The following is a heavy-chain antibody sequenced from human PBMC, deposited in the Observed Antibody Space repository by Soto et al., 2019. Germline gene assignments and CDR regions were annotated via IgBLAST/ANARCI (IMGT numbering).Heavy chain of an antibody. Sequence: QVQLVQSGAEVKKPGSSVKVSCKASGGTFSSYAISWVRQAPGQGLEWMGGIIPIFGTANYAQKFQGRVTITAEETTSTAYMELSSLRSEDTGVYYCAKGRGSSGNKGGGYYYGMDVWGQGTTVTVSS. CDR1: GGTFSSYA. J-gene: IGHJ6*02. D-gene: IGHD3-22*01. CDR3: AKGRGSSGNKGGGYYYGMDV. CDR2: IIPIFGTA. V-gene: IGHV1-69*01.